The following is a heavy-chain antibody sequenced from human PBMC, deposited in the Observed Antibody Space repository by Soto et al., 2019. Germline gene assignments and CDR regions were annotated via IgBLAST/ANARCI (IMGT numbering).Heavy chain of an antibody. CDR2: ISGSGGST. J-gene: IGHJ6*02. CDR3: AKGNQGNYYYGMDV. V-gene: IGHV3-23*01. Sequence: EVQLLESGGGLVQPGGSLRLSCAASGFTFSSYAMSWVRQAPGKGLEWVSAISGSGGSTYYADSVKGRFTISRDNSKNTLYLQLNSLRAEDTAVYYCAKGNQGNYYYGMDVWGQGTTVTVSS. CDR1: GFTFSSYA.